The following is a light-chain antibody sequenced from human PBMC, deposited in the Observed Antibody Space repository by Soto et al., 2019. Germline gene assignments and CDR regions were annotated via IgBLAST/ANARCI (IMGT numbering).Light chain of an antibody. V-gene: IGKV2-28*01. J-gene: IGKJ1*01. CDR2: LGS. Sequence: DIVMTQSPLSLPVTPGEPASISCRSSQSLLHDNGYNYLDWYLQKPGQSPQLLIYLGSNRASGVTDRFSGSASGTAFTLKISRVEAEDAGIYYCMQALQAPWTFGQGTKVEIK. CDR3: MQALQAPWT. CDR1: QSLLHDNGYNY.